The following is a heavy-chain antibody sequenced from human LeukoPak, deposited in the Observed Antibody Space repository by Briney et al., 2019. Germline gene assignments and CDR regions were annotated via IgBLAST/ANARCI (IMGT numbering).Heavy chain of an antibody. CDR2: ISSSSSTI. CDR1: GFTFSSYS. D-gene: IGHD3-22*01. V-gene: IGHV3-48*01. J-gene: IGHJ4*02. Sequence: GGSLRLSCAASGFTFSSYSMNWVRQAPGKGLEWVSYISSSSSTIYYADSVKGRFTISRDNSKNTLYLQMNSLRAEDTAVYYCAKASGYYDSSSYSHFDYWGQGTLVTVSS. CDR3: AKASGYYDSSSYSHFDY.